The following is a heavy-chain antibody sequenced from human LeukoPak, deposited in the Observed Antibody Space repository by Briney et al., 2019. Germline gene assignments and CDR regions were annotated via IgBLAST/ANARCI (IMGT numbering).Heavy chain of an antibody. D-gene: IGHD3-3*01. CDR3: ARLVETPRAFDS. CDR1: SGSISSGDSY. CDR2: IYYSGNT. Sequence: SQTLSLTCTVSSGSISSGDSYWGWIRQPPGKGLEWIGYIYYSGNTYYNPSLKSRVTIPVDTSKNQFSLKLDSVTAADAAVYYCARLVETPRAFDSWGQGTLVTVSS. V-gene: IGHV4-30-4*01. J-gene: IGHJ4*02.